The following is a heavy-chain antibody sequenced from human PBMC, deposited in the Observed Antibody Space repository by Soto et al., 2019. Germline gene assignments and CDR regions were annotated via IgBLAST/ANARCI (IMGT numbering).Heavy chain of an antibody. D-gene: IGHD6-19*01. V-gene: IGHV3-30*18. J-gene: IGHJ4*02. Sequence: QVQLVDSGGGVVQPGGSLRLSCAASGFTFSSYGIHWVRQTPGKGLEWVAVISSDGSKQYYTDSVKGRFTISRDNSTNTLYLQMNSLRAEDTAIYYCAKDGVGGAGQLWLVRFPDYWGQGTQVTVSS. CDR3: AKDGVGGAGQLWLVRFPDY. CDR2: ISSDGSKQ. CDR1: GFTFSSYG.